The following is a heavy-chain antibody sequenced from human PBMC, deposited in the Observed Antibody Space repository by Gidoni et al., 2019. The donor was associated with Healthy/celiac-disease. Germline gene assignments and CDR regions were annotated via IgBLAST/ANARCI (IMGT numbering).Heavy chain of an antibody. V-gene: IGHV5-10-1*01. D-gene: IGHD2-2*01. CDR3: ARRAHCSSTSCFSYRNWYFDL. CDR2: IDPSDSYT. CDR1: GYSFTSYW. Sequence: ESLRISCKGSGYSFTSYWISWVRQMPGKGLEWMGRIDPSDSYTNYSPSFQGHVTISADKSISTAYLQWSSLKASDTAMYYCARRAHCSSTSCFSYRNWYFDLWGRGTLVTVSS. J-gene: IGHJ2*01.